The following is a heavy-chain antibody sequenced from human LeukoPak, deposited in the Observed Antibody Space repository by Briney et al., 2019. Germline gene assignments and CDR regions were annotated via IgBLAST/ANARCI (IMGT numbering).Heavy chain of an antibody. D-gene: IGHD3-10*01. CDR2: IYPCDSDT. CDR1: GYSFTSYW. CDR3: ASMGITMVRGAILPFDAFDI. J-gene: IGHJ3*02. V-gene: IGHV5-51*01. Sequence: GESLKISCKGSGYSFTSYWIGWVRQMPGKGLEWMGIIYPCDSDTRYSPSFQGHVTISADQSISTDYLQWSSLNASDTAMYYCASMGITMVRGAILPFDAFDIWGQGTMVTVSS.